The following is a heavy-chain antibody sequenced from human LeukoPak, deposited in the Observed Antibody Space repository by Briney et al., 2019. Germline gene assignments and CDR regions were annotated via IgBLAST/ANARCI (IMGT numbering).Heavy chain of an antibody. CDR3: ARDQDAYSSGWYGVFDY. V-gene: IGHV3-7*05. CDR1: GFTFSSYW. D-gene: IGHD6-19*01. CDR2: IKQDGSEK. J-gene: IGHJ4*02. Sequence: GGSLRLSCAASGFTFSSYWMSWVRQAPGKGLEWVANIKQDGSEKNYVDSVKGRFTISRDNAKNSLYLQMNSLRAEDTAVSYCARDQDAYSSGWYGVFDYWGQGTLVTVSS.